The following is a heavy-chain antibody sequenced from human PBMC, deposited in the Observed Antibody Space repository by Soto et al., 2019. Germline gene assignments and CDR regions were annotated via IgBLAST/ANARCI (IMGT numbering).Heavy chain of an antibody. V-gene: IGHV4-59*08. J-gene: IGHJ4*02. CDR3: ARHRIEVVWRGFDL. CDR1: GGSISGYY. CDR2: IYPGGST. D-gene: IGHD3-10*01. Sequence: SETLSLTCTVSGGSISGYYWSWIRQSPGKGLECIGYIYPGGSTNYNPSLKSRVTTSVDTSKSQFSLKLSSVTAADTAVYFCARHRIEVVWRGFDLWGQGSPVTVSS.